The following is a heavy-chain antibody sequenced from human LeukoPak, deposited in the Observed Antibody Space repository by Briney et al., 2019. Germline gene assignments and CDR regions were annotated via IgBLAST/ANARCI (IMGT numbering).Heavy chain of an antibody. CDR2: IYYSGST. CDR1: GGSISSYY. V-gene: IGHV4-59*01. CDR3: ARDRAIAAAGTRSPYYYYYGMDV. Sequence: PSETLSLTCTASGGSISSYYWSWIRQPPGKGLEWIGYIYYSGSTNYNPSLKSRVTISVDTSKNQFPLKLSSVTAADTAVYYCARDRAIAAAGTRSPYYYYYGMDVWGKGTTVTVSS. J-gene: IGHJ6*04. D-gene: IGHD6-13*01.